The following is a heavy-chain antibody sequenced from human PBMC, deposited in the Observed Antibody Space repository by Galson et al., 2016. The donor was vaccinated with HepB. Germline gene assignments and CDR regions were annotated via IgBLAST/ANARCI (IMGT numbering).Heavy chain of an antibody. CDR2: INVDGSEE. J-gene: IGHJ4*02. CDR3: ARDDYRVFGH. CDR1: EFTFSSHW. V-gene: IGHV3-7*05. D-gene: IGHD4-11*01. Sequence: SLRLSCAASEFTFSSHWMSWVRQAPGKGLEWVVNINVDGSEEYYVDSVRGRFTISRDNAKNSMYLQMNSLRVEDTAVYYCARDDYRVFGHWGQGTLVTVSS.